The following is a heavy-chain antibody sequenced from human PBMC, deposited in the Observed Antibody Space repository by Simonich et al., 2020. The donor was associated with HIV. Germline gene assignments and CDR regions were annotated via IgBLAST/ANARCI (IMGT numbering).Heavy chain of an antibody. J-gene: IGHJ3*01. CDR2: INPDGREK. Sequence: VQLVESGGGVVQPGGSLRVSCAASGFTFGSSWMAWVRQAPGKGLEWVANINPDGREKSYVDSVRGRFTLSRDNAKNSLFLQMNSLRAEDTAVYFCARDPFYGAFDVWGQGTMVTVSS. CDR1: GFTFGSSW. D-gene: IGHD3-10*01. V-gene: IGHV3-7*01. CDR3: ARDPFYGAFDV.